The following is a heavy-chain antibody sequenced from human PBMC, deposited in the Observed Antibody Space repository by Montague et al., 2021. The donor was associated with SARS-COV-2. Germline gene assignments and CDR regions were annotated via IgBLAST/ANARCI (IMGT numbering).Heavy chain of an antibody. CDR3: ARILSRIGNYGAVCHYGMGV. J-gene: IGHJ6*02. CDR2: IDWDGDT. Sequence: PALVKPTKTLTLTCTFSGFSLTTSGVSVSWVRQPPGKALEWLAVIDWDGDTHYSTSLKTRLTISKDSTGNQVVLTVTNMDPVDTATYYCARILSRIGNYGAVCHYGMGVGGQETTVTVSS. V-gene: IGHV2-70*19. D-gene: IGHD4-17*01. CDR1: GFSLTTSGVS.